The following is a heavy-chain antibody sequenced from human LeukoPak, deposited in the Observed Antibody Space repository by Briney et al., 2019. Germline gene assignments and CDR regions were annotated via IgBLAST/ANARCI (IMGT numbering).Heavy chain of an antibody. CDR1: GFTLSSYA. V-gene: IGHV3-23*01. J-gene: IGHJ4*02. CDR2: ISDTGNT. D-gene: IGHD2-15*01. Sequence: GGSLRLSCAASGFTLSSYAMSWVRQAPGKELEWVSAISDTGNTYHPDSVKGRFTISRDSSKNTLFLQMNRLRPEDAAVYYCAKAPVTTCRGAFCYPFDYWGLGTPVTVSS. CDR3: AKAPVTTCRGAFCYPFDY.